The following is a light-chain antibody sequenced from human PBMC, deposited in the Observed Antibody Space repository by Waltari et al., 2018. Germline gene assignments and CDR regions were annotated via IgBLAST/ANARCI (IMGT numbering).Light chain of an antibody. CDR2: GAY. Sequence: EIVLTQSPGTLSLSPGERATLSCRTSQRVSTTFLSWYQQKPGQAPRLLIYGAYNGATGIPDRFSGSGSGTDFTLTISRLEPEDFAVFYCQQYDASPPMYTFGQGTKLEIK. CDR1: QRVSTTF. J-gene: IGKJ2*01. V-gene: IGKV3-20*01. CDR3: QQYDASPPMYT.